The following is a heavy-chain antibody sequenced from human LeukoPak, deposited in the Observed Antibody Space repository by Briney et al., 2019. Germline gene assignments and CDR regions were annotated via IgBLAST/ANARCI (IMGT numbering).Heavy chain of an antibody. CDR2: MNPNSGNT. Sequence: GASVKVSCKASGYTFTSYGISWVRQAPGQGLEWMGWMNPNSGNTGYAQKFQGRVTMTRNTSISTAYMELSSLRSEDTAVYYCARPNYDFWSGPQNWFDPWGQGTLVTVSS. D-gene: IGHD3-3*01. J-gene: IGHJ5*02. V-gene: IGHV1-8*02. CDR3: ARPNYDFWSGPQNWFDP. CDR1: GYTFTSYG.